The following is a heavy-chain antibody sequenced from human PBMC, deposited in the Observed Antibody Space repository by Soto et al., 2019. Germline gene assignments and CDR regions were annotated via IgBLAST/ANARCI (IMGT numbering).Heavy chain of an antibody. J-gene: IGHJ4*02. Sequence: PGESLKISCGASGFTFSSYWMSWVRQAPGKGLEWVANIKQDGSEKYYVDSLKGRFTISRDNAKNSLYLQMNSLRAEDTAIYYCARAYYATDFWGQGILVTVSS. CDR3: ARAYYATDF. V-gene: IGHV3-7*04. CDR1: GFTFSSYW. CDR2: IKQDGSEK. D-gene: IGHD3-3*01.